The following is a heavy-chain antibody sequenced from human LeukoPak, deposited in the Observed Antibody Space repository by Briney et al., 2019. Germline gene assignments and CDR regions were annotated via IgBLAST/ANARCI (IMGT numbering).Heavy chain of an antibody. CDR3: VGLGSNWSPDY. V-gene: IGHV3-33*01. D-gene: IGHD1-20*01. CDR2: IWYDGSNK. Sequence: GGSLRLSCAASGFTFSSYGMHWVRQAPGKGLEWVAVIWYDGSNKYYADSVKGRFTISRDNSNNTLYLQMNSLRAEDTAVYYCVGLGSNWSPDYWGQGTLVTVSS. CDR1: GFTFSSYG. J-gene: IGHJ4*02.